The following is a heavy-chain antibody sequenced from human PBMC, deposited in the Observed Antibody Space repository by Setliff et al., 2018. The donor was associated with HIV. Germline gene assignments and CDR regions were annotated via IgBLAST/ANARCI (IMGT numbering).Heavy chain of an antibody. Sequence: ASVKVSCKASGYTFTSYAMHWVRQAPGQRLEWMGWINAGNGNTKYSQEFQGRVTITRDTSASTAYMELSSLRSEDMAVYYCATSPSLNWGSRYFDYWGHGTLVTVSS. CDR1: GYTFTSYA. CDR2: INAGNGNT. J-gene: IGHJ4*01. V-gene: IGHV1-3*03. D-gene: IGHD7-27*01. CDR3: ATSPSLNWGSRYFDY.